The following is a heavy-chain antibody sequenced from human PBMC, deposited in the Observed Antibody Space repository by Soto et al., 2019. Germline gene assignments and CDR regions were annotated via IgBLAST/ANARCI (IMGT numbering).Heavy chain of an antibody. CDR3: ARSSGYYKTGRLDC. D-gene: IGHD3-22*01. Sequence: SETLSLTCTVSGGSISSGGYYWSWIRQHPGKGLEWIGYIYYSGSTYYNPSLKSRVTISVDTSKNQFSLKLSSVTAADTAVYYCARSSGYYKTGRLDCWGQGTLVTVSS. V-gene: IGHV4-31*03. CDR1: GGSISSGGYY. J-gene: IGHJ4*02. CDR2: IYYSGST.